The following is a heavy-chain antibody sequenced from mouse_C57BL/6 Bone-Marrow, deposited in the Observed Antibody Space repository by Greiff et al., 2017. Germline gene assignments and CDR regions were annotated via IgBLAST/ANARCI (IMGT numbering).Heavy chain of an antibody. V-gene: IGHV6-3*01. CDR1: GFTFSNYW. J-gene: IGHJ2*01. Sequence: EVKVEESGGGLVQPGGSMKLSCVASGFTFSNYWMNWVRQSPEKGLEWVAQIRLKSDNYATHYAESVKGRFTISRDDSKSSVYLQMNNLRAEDTGIYYCTEPYYFDYWGQGTTLTVSS. CDR2: IRLKSDNYAT. CDR3: TEPYYFDY.